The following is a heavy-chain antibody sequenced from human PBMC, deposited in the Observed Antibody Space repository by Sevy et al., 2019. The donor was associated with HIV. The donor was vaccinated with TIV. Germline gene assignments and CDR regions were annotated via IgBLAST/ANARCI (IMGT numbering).Heavy chain of an antibody. CDR2: ISSDGRNK. Sequence: GGSLRLSCAASGFTFSRYAMNWVRQAPGKGLEWVAVISSDGRNKYYAYSVKGRFTISRDNSKNTLYLQRNSLRSEDTAMYYCARDKGESSSSFLGELSHWGQGPLVTVSS. CDR1: GFTFSRYA. CDR3: ARDKGESSSSFLGELSH. D-gene: IGHD3-16*02. V-gene: IGHV3-30*04. J-gene: IGHJ4*02.